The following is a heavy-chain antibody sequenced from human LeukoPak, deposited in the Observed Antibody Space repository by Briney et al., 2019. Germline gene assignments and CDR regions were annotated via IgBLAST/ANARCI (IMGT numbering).Heavy chain of an antibody. CDR3: ARVRGIVATVNYFDY. CDR1: GGSINTYY. J-gene: IGHJ4*02. V-gene: IGHV4-59*01. Sequence: SETLSLTCTVSGGSINTYYWNWIRQPPGKGLEWIGYIYSSGRTNYNPSLKSRVTISVDTSKNQFSLKLSSVTAADTAVYYCARVRGIVATVNYFDYWGRGTLVTVSS. D-gene: IGHD5-12*01. CDR2: IYSSGRT.